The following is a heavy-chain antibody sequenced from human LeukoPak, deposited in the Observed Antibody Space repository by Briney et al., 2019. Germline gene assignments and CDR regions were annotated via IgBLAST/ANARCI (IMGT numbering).Heavy chain of an antibody. CDR2: IYTSGST. J-gene: IGHJ1*01. D-gene: IGHD2-21*02. CDR1: GVSISSYY. V-gene: IGHV4-4*07. CDR3: ARSRGVVVTTFAEYFQY. Sequence: SETLSLTCTVSGVSISSYYWSWIRQPAGKGLEWIGRIYTSGSTNYNPSLKSRVTMSVDTSKNQFSLKLTSVTAADTAVYYCARSRGVVVTTFAEYFQYWGQGTLVTVSS.